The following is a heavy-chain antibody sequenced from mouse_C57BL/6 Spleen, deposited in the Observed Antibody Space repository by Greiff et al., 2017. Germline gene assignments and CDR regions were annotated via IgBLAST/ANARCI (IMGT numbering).Heavy chain of an antibody. V-gene: IGHV1-42*01. J-gene: IGHJ4*01. Sequence: EVQLQESGPELVKPGASVKISCKASGYSFTGYYMNWVKQSPEKSLEWIGEINPSTGGTTYNQKFKVKATLTVDKSSSTAYMQLKSLTSEDSAVYYCARWVAYAMDYWGQGTSVTVSS. CDR2: INPSTGGT. CDR1: GYSFTGYY. CDR3: ARWVAYAMDY.